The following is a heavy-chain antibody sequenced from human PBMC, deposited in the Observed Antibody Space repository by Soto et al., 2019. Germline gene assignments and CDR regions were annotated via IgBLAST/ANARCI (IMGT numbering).Heavy chain of an antibody. V-gene: IGHV3-7*04. J-gene: IGHJ6*03. CDR3: ARAGYCSGGSCYYDYYYMDV. CDR1: GFTFSSYW. CDR2: IKQDGSEK. D-gene: IGHD2-15*01. Sequence: PGGSLRLSCAASGFTFSSYWMSWVRQAPGKGLEWVANIKQDGSEKYYVDSVKGRFTISRDNAKNSLYLQMNSLRAEDTAVYYCARAGYCSGGSCYYDYYYMDVWGKGTTVTVSS.